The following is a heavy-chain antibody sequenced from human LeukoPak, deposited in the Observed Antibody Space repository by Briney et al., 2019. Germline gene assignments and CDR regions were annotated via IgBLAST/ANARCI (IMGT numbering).Heavy chain of an antibody. V-gene: IGHV3-7*01. D-gene: IGHD3-10*01. J-gene: IGHJ4*02. CDR3: ARVVVRGATDY. CDR2: IKQDGSEK. Sequence: GSLRLSCAASGFTFSSYWMSWVRQAPGKGLEGVANIKQDGSEKYYVDSVKGRFTISRDNAKNSLYLQMNSLRAEDTAVYYCARVVVRGATDYWGQGTLVTVSS. CDR1: GFTFSSYW.